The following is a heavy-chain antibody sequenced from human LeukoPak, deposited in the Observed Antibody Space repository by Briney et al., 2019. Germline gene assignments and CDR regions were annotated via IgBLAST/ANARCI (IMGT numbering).Heavy chain of an antibody. D-gene: IGHD3-10*01. Sequence: SETLSLTCIVSGGSISSYYWSWIRQPPGKGLEWIGYIYYSGSTNYNPSLKSRVTISVDTSKNQFSLKLSSVTAADTAVYYCARLRNYYGSGGFDYWGQGTLVTVSS. J-gene: IGHJ4*02. CDR3: ARLRNYYGSGGFDY. CDR1: GGSISSYY. CDR2: IYYSGST. V-gene: IGHV4-59*08.